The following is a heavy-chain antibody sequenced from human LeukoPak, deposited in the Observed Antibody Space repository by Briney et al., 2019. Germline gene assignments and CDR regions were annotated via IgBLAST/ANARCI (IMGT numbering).Heavy chain of an antibody. D-gene: IGHD4-17*01. CDR1: GFNFDDYA. J-gene: IGHJ4*02. V-gene: IGHV3-9*01. Sequence: PGGSLRLSCAASGFNFDDYAMHWVRQAPGKGLEWVSGISWNSGSIGYADSVKGRFTISRDNAKNSLYLQMNSLRAEDTALYYCAKGFSLRSYFDYWGQGTLVTVSS. CDR3: AKGFSLRSYFDY. CDR2: ISWNSGSI.